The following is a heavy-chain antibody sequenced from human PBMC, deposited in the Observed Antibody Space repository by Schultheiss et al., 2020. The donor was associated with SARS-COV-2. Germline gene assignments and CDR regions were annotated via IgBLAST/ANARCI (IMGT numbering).Heavy chain of an antibody. CDR2: IYTSGST. D-gene: IGHD2-15*01. J-gene: IGHJ6*03. CDR1: GASISSYY. Sequence: SETLSLTCSVSGASISSYYWSWIRQPAGKGLEWIGRIYTSGSTYYNPSLKSRVTISVDTSKNQFSLKLSSVTAADTAVYYCARDGYCSGGTCYADLYYYYYMDVWGKGTTVTVSS. V-gene: IGHV4-4*07. CDR3: ARDGYCSGGTCYADLYYYYYMDV.